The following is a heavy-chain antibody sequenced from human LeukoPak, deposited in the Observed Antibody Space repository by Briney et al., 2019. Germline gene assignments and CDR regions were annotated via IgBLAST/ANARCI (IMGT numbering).Heavy chain of an antibody. CDR3: GYCSGGSCSTALAY. CDR1: GGSFSGYY. CDR2: INHSGST. J-gene: IGHJ4*02. V-gene: IGHV4-34*01. Sequence: SETLSLTCAVYGGSFSGYYWSWIRQPPGTGLEWIGEINHSGSTNYNPSLKSRVTISVDTSKNQFSLKLSSVTAADTAVYYCGYCSGGSCSTALAYWGQGTLVTVSS. D-gene: IGHD2-15*01.